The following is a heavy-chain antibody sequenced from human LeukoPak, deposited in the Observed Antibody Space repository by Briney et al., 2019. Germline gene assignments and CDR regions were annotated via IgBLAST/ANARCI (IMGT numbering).Heavy chain of an antibody. Sequence: PGGSLRLSCAASGFTVSSNYMSWVRQAPGKGLEWVSVFYSGGDTYYADSVKGRSTISRDISKNTLYLQMNSLRVEDTAVYYCARGVTIFGVIIYGFDIWGQGTMVTVSS. CDR3: ARGVTIFGVIIYGFDI. V-gene: IGHV3-53*01. D-gene: IGHD3-3*01. J-gene: IGHJ3*02. CDR1: GFTVSSNY. CDR2: FYSGGDT.